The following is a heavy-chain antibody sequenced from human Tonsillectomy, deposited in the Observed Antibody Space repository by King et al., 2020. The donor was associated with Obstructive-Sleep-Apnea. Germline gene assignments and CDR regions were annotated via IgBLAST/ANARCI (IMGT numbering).Heavy chain of an antibody. Sequence: QLQESGPGLVKPSGNLSLTCSVSGDSVSNGNWWSWVRQPPGKGLEWIGEIYHRGDTNYNPSLKSRVTISIDNSKNQFSLELSSVTAADTAIYFCAREGKEGYNLGYWGQGTLVTVSS. V-gene: IGHV4-4*02. CDR3: AREGKEGYNLGY. CDR2: IYHRGDT. CDR1: GDSVSNGNW. J-gene: IGHJ4*02. D-gene: IGHD5-24*01.